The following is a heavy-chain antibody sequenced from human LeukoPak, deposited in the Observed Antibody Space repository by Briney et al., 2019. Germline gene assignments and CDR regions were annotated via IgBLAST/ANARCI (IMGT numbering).Heavy chain of an antibody. CDR2: IYTSGST. D-gene: IGHD6-25*01. CDR3: ARMGRSSGPFQH. CDR1: GGSISSYY. Sequence: SETLSLTCTVSGGSISSYYWSWIRQPAGKGLEWIGRIYTSGSTNYNPPLKSRVTISVDTSKNKFSLKMSSVTAADTAVYYCARMGRSSGPFQHWGQGTLVTVSS. J-gene: IGHJ1*01. V-gene: IGHV4-4*07.